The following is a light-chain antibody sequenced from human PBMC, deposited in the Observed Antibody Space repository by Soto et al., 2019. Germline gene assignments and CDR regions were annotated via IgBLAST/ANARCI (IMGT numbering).Light chain of an antibody. CDR2: KAS. J-gene: IGKJ1*01. Sequence: DIQITQSPSTLSASVGDRVTITCRASQSISSWLAWYQQKPGKAPKLLIYKASSLESGVPSRFSGSGSGTEFTLTISSLQPDDFATYYCQQYTNTNNTWMFGQGTNVYIK. V-gene: IGKV1-5*03. CDR1: QSISSW. CDR3: QQYTNTNNTWM.